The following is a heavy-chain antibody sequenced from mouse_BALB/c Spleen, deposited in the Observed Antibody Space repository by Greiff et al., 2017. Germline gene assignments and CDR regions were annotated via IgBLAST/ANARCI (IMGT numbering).Heavy chain of an antibody. CDR2: IRNKANGYTT. V-gene: IGHV7-3*02. CDR3: ARDYYGSSRRGYAMDY. CDR1: GFTFTDYY. D-gene: IGHD1-1*01. Sequence: DVMLVESGGGLVQPGGSLRLSCATSGFTFTDYYMSWVRQPPGKALEWLGFIRNKANGYTTEYSASVKGRFTISRDNSQSILYLQMNTLRAEDSATYYCARDYYGSSRRGYAMDYWGQGTSVTVSS. J-gene: IGHJ4*01.